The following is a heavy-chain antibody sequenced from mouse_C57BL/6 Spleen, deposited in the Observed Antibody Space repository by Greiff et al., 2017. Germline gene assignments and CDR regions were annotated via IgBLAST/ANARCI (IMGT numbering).Heavy chain of an antibody. V-gene: IGHV1-50*01. D-gene: IGHD2-10*01. Sequence: QVQLQQPGAELVKPGASVKLSCTASGYTFTSYWMQWVKQRPGQGLEWIGEIDPSDSYTNYNQKFKGKATLTVDTSSSTAYMQLSSLTSEDSAVYYWARKTSYYGNPPYFEVWGGGTTVTDSS. CDR2: IDPSDSYT. CDR3: ARKTSYYGNPPYFEV. J-gene: IGHJ1*01. CDR1: GYTFTSYW.